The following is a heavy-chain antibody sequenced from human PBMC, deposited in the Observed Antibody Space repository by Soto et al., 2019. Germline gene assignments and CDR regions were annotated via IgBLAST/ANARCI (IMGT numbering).Heavy chain of an antibody. D-gene: IGHD1-26*01. V-gene: IGHV4-4*02. J-gene: IGHJ4*02. Sequence: QLQESGPGLVKPSGTLSLTCAVSRGSMTTGDWFSWVRQSPGKGLEWIGEIYYGGTTHYTPSRKSRVTISLNKSKNQFFLELSSSTAADTAVYYCAKNAVGGFDWWGQGTLVTVSS. CDR1: RGSMTTGDW. CDR3: AKNAVGGFDW. CDR2: IYYGGTT.